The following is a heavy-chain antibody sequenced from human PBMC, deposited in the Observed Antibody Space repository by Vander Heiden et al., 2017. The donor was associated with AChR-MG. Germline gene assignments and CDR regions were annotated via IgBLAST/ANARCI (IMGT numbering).Heavy chain of an antibody. CDR1: GFTFSNAW. CDR3: MLGASPSWFY. V-gene: IGHV3-15*01. CDR2: IKSKTDGGTT. J-gene: IGHJ4*02. Sequence: EVQLVESGGGLVQPGGSLRLHCAASGFTFSNAWMSWVRQAPGKGLEWVGRIKSKTDGGTTDYAAPVKGRFTISRDDSKNTLYLQMNSLKTEDTAVYYCMLGASPSWFYWGQGTLVTVSS. D-gene: IGHD1-26*01.